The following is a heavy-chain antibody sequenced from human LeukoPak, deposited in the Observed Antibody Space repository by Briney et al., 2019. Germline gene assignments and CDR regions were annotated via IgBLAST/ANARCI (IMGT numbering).Heavy chain of an antibody. Sequence: PSETLSLTCTVSGGSISGYYWSWIRQPAGTELEWIGRIYTSGSTNYNPSLKSRVTMSVDTSKNQFSLKLSSVTAADTAVYYCARDDYSNYGNWFDPWGQGTLVTVSS. V-gene: IGHV4-4*07. J-gene: IGHJ5*02. D-gene: IGHD4-11*01. CDR2: IYTSGST. CDR3: ARDDYSNYGNWFDP. CDR1: GGSISGYY.